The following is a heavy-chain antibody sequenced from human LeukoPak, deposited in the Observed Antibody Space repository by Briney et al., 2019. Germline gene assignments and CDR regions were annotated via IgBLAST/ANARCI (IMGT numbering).Heavy chain of an antibody. CDR1: GFTFSNYW. Sequence: GGSLRLSCAASGFTFSNYWMDWVRQAPGKGLEWVAKIKQDGSRKDYVDSVKGRFTISRDNAKNSLYLQMNSLRAEDTAVYYCARDKGCSGGSCYSTAFDIWGQGTMVTVSS. J-gene: IGHJ3*02. V-gene: IGHV3-7*01. D-gene: IGHD2-15*01. CDR2: IKQDGSRK. CDR3: ARDKGCSGGSCYSTAFDI.